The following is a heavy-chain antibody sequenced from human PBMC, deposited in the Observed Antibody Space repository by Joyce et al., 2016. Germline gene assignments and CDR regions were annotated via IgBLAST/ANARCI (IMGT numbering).Heavy chain of an antibody. Sequence: QVQLMQSGVEMKKPGASVKVSCKAVGYIFTSYGISWVRQAPGQGLEGMGWITGYRGDTNYAQKFQGRVTMTTDTSTGTAYLDLGSLRADDTAVYYCARVNTRILDYWGQGTLVTVSS. CDR1: GYIFTSYG. CDR3: ARVNTRILDY. J-gene: IGHJ4*02. D-gene: IGHD1/OR15-1a*01. CDR2: ITGYRGDT. V-gene: IGHV1-18*01.